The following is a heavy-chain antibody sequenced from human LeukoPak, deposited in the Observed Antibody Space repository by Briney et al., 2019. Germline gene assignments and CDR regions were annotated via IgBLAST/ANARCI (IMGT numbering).Heavy chain of an antibody. Sequence: GGSLRLSCAASGFTVSGTYMSWVRQAPGKGLEWVSVIYSAGDTFSADSVKGRFTISRDNSKNSLFLQMNSLRAEDTAVYYCARDGYQVPTIFGTFDPWGQGTLVTVSS. V-gene: IGHV3-53*01. CDR2: IYSAGDT. J-gene: IGHJ5*02. CDR1: GFTVSGTY. CDR3: ARDGYQVPTIFGTFDP. D-gene: IGHD3-3*01.